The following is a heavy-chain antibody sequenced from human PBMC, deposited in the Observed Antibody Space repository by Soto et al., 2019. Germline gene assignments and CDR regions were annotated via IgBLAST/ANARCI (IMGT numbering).Heavy chain of an antibody. D-gene: IGHD6-13*01. Sequence: PGESLKISCKGSGYSFTSYWISWVRQMPGKGLEWMGRIDPSDSYTNYSPSFQGNVTISADKSTSTAYLQWSSLKASDTAMYYCASRAHSSSWYPGMDVWGQGTTVTVSS. CDR2: IDPSDSYT. V-gene: IGHV5-10-1*01. CDR3: ASRAHSSSWYPGMDV. J-gene: IGHJ6*02. CDR1: GYSFTSYW.